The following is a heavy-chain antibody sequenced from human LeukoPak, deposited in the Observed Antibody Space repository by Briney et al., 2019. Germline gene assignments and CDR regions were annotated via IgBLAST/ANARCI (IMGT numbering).Heavy chain of an antibody. CDR1: GFTFSSYA. Sequence: GGSLRLSCAASGFTFSSYAMSWVRQAPGKGLEWVANIKQDGSEKYYVDSVKGRFTISRDNSKNTLYLQMNSLRAEDTAVYYCARDKRLVNSGSYFAPTYYFDYWGQGTLVTVSS. D-gene: IGHD1-26*01. J-gene: IGHJ4*02. CDR2: IKQDGSEK. CDR3: ARDKRLVNSGSYFAPTYYFDY. V-gene: IGHV3-7*01.